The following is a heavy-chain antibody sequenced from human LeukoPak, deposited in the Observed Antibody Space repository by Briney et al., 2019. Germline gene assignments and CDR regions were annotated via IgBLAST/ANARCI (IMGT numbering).Heavy chain of an antibody. V-gene: IGHV4-59*01. CDR3: ARRAAXXWLVPEYYFDY. Sequence: PSETLSLTCTVSGGSISSYYWSWIRQPPGKGLEWIGYIYYSGSTNYNPSLKSRVTISVDTSKNQFSLKLSSVTAADTAVYYCARRAAXXWLVPEYYFDYWGQGTLVTV. CDR2: IYYSGST. J-gene: IGHJ4*02. D-gene: IGHD6-19*01. CDR1: GGSISSYY.